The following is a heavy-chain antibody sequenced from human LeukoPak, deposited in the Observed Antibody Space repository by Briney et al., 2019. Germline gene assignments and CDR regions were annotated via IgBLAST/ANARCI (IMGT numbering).Heavy chain of an antibody. CDR3: ARYEADMATSNALDI. CDR1: ADTFSAYY. CDR2: INPNSGGT. D-gene: IGHD5-24*01. J-gene: IGHJ3*02. V-gene: IGHV1-2*02. Sequence: ASVKVSSNAAADTFSAYYMIGLLRAPGQGLEWMGWINPNSGGTNFAQKFQGRVTMTRDTSISTAYMELSRLRSDDTAVDYCARYEADMATSNALDIWGQGTMVTVSS.